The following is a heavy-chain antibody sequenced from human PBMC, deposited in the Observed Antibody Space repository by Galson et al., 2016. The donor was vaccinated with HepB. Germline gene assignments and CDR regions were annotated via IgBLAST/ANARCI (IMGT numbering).Heavy chain of an antibody. D-gene: IGHD1-7*01. CDR2: MYYGGST. V-gene: IGHV4-61*01. Sequence: ETLSLTCTVSGDSVSSSSYYSSWIRQPPGKGLEWIGYMYYGGSTKYNPSLKSRVTISVDTSKNQFSLKLSSVTAADTAVYYCARSERELHAFDIWGQGTMVTVSS. CDR3: ARSERELHAFDI. CDR1: GDSVSSSSYY. J-gene: IGHJ3*02.